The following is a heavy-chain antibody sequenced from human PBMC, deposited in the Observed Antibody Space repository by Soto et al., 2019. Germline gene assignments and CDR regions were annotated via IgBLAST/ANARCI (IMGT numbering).Heavy chain of an antibody. V-gene: IGHV3-30*18. CDR2: ISYDGSNK. CDR1: GFTFSSYG. Sequence: PGGSLRLSCAASGFTFSSYGMHWVRQAPGKGLEWVAVISYDGSNKYYADSVKGRFTISRDNSKNTLYLQMNSLRAEDTAVYYCAKEYCSSTSCHFGYYYYYCGMDVWGQGTTVTVSS. J-gene: IGHJ6*02. CDR3: AKEYCSSTSCHFGYYYYYCGMDV. D-gene: IGHD2-2*01.